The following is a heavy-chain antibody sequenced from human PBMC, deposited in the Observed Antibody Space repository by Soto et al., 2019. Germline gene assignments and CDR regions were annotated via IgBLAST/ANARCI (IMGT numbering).Heavy chain of an antibody. CDR2: IVPILGLA. Sequence: QVQLVQSGAEVKKPGSSVKVSCKASGGTFSSFTISWVRQAPGQGPEWMGRIVPILGLANYAQKFQGRVTITADKSTSTADMEMSSPRSEETAVYYCAMGDCSSTSSYRDYWGQGTLVTVSS. J-gene: IGHJ4*02. V-gene: IGHV1-69*02. CDR1: GGTFSSFT. D-gene: IGHD2-2*02. CDR3: AMGDCSSTSSYRDY.